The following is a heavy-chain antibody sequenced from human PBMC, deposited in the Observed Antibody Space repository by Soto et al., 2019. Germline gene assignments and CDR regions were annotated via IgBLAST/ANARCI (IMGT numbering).Heavy chain of an antibody. V-gene: IGHV3-30*18. Sequence: QLELVESGGGVVHPGTSLRLSCAASGFSFNRLATHWVRQAPGKGLEWVALISSDGSHEMYADSVKGRFTISRENSKNGLYLQLNNLRVEDTALYFCAKDRVPVGSVVIIPYYFDVWGRGTLVTVSS. D-gene: IGHD3-22*01. J-gene: IGHJ4*02. CDR2: ISSDGSHE. CDR1: GFSFNRLA. CDR3: AKDRVPVGSVVIIPYYFDV.